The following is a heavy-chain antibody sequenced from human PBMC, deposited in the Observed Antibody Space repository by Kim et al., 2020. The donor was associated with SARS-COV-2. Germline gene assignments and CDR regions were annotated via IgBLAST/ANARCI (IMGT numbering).Heavy chain of an antibody. V-gene: IGHV4-59*08. CDR3: ARHGDRQTRPSSILDWFYP. D-gene: IGHD3-9*01. Sequence: SETLSLTCTVSGDSIYSYFWSWIRQPPGEGLEWIGNIHSTGGAHYKSSLKSRLSMSIDTSKNQFSLRLSSVTAADAAIYYCARHGDRQTRPSSILDWFYP. J-gene: IGHJ5*02. CDR2: IHSTGGA. CDR1: GDSIYSYF.